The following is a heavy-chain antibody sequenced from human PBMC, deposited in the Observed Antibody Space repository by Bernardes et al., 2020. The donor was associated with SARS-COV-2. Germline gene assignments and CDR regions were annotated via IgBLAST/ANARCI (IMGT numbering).Heavy chain of an antibody. Sequence: SETLSLTCTVSGGSISSSSYYWGWIRQPPGKGLEWIGSIYYSGSTYYNPSLKSRVTISVDTSKNQFSLKLSSVTAADTAVYYCARDGEGVAGPEYYYYYGMDVWGQGTTVTVSS. CDR3: ARDGEGVAGPEYYYYYGMDV. V-gene: IGHV4-39*02. CDR1: GGSISSSSYY. D-gene: IGHD6-19*01. CDR2: IYYSGST. J-gene: IGHJ6*02.